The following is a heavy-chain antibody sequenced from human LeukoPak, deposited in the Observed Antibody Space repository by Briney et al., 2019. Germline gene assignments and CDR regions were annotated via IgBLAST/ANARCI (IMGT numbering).Heavy chain of an antibody. CDR2: MKEDGSEI. V-gene: IGHV3-7*01. CDR3: AVERRKLFTANWPY. Sequence: PGRSLRLSCAASGFTFINFAMHLVRQAPGKGRECVANMKEDGSEIFYADSVKGRFTLSRDNAENSLFLQMSSLRAEDTAVYYCAVERRKLFTANWPYWGHGTLVTVST. D-gene: IGHD1-1*01. CDR1: GFTFINFA. J-gene: IGHJ4*01.